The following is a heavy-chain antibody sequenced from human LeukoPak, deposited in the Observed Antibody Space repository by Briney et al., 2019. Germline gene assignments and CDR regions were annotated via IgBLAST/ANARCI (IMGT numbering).Heavy chain of an antibody. V-gene: IGHV3-33*01. D-gene: IGHD6-13*01. Sequence: GGSLRLSCAASGFTFSSYGMHWVRQAPGKGLEWVAVIWYDGSNKYYADSVKGRFTISRDNSKNTLYLQMNSLRAEDTAVYYCAREVHVAAAGNWFDPWGQGTLVTVSS. J-gene: IGHJ5*02. CDR3: AREVHVAAAGNWFDP. CDR2: IWYDGSNK. CDR1: GFTFSSYG.